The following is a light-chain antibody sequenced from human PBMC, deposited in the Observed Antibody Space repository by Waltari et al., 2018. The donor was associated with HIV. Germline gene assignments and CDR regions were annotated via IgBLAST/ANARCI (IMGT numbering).Light chain of an antibody. CDR3: QQTYMTPQT. Sequence: DIQMTQSPSSLSASVGDRVRITCRASQTIKNNLNWYRQTPGKAPKLLIFGASNLQSGVPSRFTGTGSGTYFTLTVSSLQPEDFATYYCQQTYMTPQTFGQGTRLEIK. J-gene: IGKJ5*01. CDR1: QTIKNN. CDR2: GAS. V-gene: IGKV1-39*01.